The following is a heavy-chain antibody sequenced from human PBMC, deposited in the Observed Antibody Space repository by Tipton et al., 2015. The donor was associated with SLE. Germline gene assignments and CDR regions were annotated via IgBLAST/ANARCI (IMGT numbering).Heavy chain of an antibody. D-gene: IGHD3-3*01. CDR2: IYHSGST. CDR3: ARHYNLFSAFDS. V-gene: IGHV4-34*01. CDR1: GGSFSGYY. Sequence: TLSLTCAVYGGSFSGYYWSWIRQPPGKGLEWIGEIYHSGSTNYNPSLKSRVTISVDKSKNHFSLRLTSVTAADTAVYTCARHYNLFSAFDSWGQGTLVTVSS. J-gene: IGHJ4*02.